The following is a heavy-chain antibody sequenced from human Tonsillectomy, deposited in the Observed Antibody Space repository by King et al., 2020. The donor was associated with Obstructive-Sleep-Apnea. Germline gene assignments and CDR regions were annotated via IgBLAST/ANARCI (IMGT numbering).Heavy chain of an antibody. CDR1: GFTFSNYA. CDR2: ISSNGGNT. V-gene: IGHV3-23*04. Sequence: QLVQSGGGLLQPGGSLRLSCAASGFTFSNYAMSWVRQAPGKGLEWVSAISSNGGNTYYADSVKGRFTISRDNSKGTVHVQMNSLRAEDTSFYYCAKEERATFDYWGQGILVTVSS. CDR3: AKEERATFDY. J-gene: IGHJ4*02. D-gene: IGHD5-12*01.